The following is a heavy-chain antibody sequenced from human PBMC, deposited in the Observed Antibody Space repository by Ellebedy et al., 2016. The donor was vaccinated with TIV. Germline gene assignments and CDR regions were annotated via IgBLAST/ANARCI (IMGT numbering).Heavy chain of an antibody. CDR2: IYYSGST. CDR3: ARGALSFSRRMDV. V-gene: IGHV4-59*01. D-gene: IGHD3-16*02. Sequence: MPSETLSLTCTVSGGSISSYYWSWIRQPPGKGLEWIGYIYYSGSTNYNPSLKSRVTISVDTSKNQFSLKLSSVTAADTALYYCARGALSFSRRMDVWGQGATVTVSS. J-gene: IGHJ6*02. CDR1: GGSISSYY.